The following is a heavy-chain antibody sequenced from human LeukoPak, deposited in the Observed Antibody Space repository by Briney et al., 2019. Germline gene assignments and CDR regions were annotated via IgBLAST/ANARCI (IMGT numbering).Heavy chain of an antibody. J-gene: IGHJ4*02. CDR3: ARDNGVGALDPDYFDY. D-gene: IGHD1-26*01. CDR1: GDSVSSNSAA. CDR2: TYYRSKWYN. V-gene: IGHV6-1*01. Sequence: SQTLSLTCAISGDSVSSNSAAWNWIRQFPSRGLEWLGRTYYRSKWYNDYAVSVKSRITINPDTSKNQFSLQLNSVTPEDTAVYYCARDNGVGALDPDYFDYWGQGTLVTVSS.